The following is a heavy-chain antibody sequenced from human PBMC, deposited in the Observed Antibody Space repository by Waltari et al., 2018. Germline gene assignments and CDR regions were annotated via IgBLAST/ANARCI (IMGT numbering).Heavy chain of an antibody. Sequence: QLQLQESGPGLVKPSETLSLTCTVSGGSISSSSYYWGWIRQPPGKGLEWIGGIYYSGSTYYNPSLKSRVTISVDTSKNQFSLKLSSVTAADTAVYYCARGDWHYFDYWGQGTLVTVSS. CDR2: IYYSGST. CDR1: GGSISSSSYY. D-gene: IGHD3-9*01. CDR3: ARGDWHYFDY. J-gene: IGHJ4*02. V-gene: IGHV4-39*07.